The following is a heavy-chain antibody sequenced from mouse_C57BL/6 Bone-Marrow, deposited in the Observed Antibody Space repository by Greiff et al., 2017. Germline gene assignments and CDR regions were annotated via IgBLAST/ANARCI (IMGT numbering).Heavy chain of an antibody. CDR2: IDPETGGT. CDR3: TRSGQLRLRPFDY. V-gene: IGHV1-15*01. J-gene: IGHJ2*01. Sequence: VQLQESGAELVRPGASVTLSCKASGYTFTDYEMHWVKQTPVHGLEWIGAIDPETGGTAYNQKFKGKAILTADKSSSTAYMELRSLTSEDSAVYYCTRSGQLRLRPFDYWGHGTTLTVSS. D-gene: IGHD3-2*02. CDR1: GYTFTDYE.